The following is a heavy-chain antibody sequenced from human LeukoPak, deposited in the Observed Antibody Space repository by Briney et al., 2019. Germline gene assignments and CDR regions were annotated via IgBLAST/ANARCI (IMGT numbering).Heavy chain of an antibody. J-gene: IGHJ3*02. CDR3: AIEGSDVFDI. Sequence: GRSLRLSGAAWGFTYCSYDIHWLRQAPGKGLEWVALIWYDGSNKNYADSVKGRFTISRDNSKNTLFLQMNSLRAEDTAVYYSAIEGSDVFDIWGQGTMVTVSS. CDR1: GFTYCSYD. V-gene: IGHV3-33*01. D-gene: IGHD3-10*01. CDR2: IWYDGSNK.